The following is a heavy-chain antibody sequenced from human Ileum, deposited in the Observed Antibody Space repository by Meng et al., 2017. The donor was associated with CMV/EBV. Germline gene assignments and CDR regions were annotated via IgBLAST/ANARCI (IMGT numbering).Heavy chain of an antibody. CDR1: GGSISSYY. D-gene: IGHD2-15*01. Sequence: QGQLQESGPGLVKPSETLSPPCTVSGGSISSYYWSWTRQPAGKGLEWIGRIYTSGSTNYNPSLKSRVTMSVDTSKNQFSLKLSSVTAADTAVYYCARYCSGGSCYSGRHNWFDPWGQGTLVTVSS. CDR2: IYTSGST. CDR3: ARYCSGGSCYSGRHNWFDP. V-gene: IGHV4-4*07. J-gene: IGHJ5*02.